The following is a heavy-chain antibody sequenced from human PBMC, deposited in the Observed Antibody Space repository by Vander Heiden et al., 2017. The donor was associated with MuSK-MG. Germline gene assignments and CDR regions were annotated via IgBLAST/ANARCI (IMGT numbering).Heavy chain of an antibody. Sequence: EVQLVESGGGLVKPGGSLRLSCAASGFTFSSYSMNWVRQAPGKGLEWVSSISSSSSYIYYADSVKGRCTISRDNAKNSLYLQMNSLRAEDTAVYYCARDKGICSSTSCLSGGMDVWGQGTTVTVYS. CDR3: ARDKGICSSTSCLSGGMDV. V-gene: IGHV3-21*01. J-gene: IGHJ6*02. CDR2: ISSSSSYI. CDR1: GFTFSSYS. D-gene: IGHD2-2*01.